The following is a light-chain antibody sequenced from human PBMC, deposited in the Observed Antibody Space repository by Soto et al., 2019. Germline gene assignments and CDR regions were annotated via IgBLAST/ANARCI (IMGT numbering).Light chain of an antibody. CDR1: QSVGTY. Sequence: EIVLTQAPATLSFSPGERATLSCRASQSVGTYLAWYQQQPGRAPRLLIYDASTRDTGIPTRFSGSGSGTDLTLTISSLQPEDFASYYCQQSFSTPPTFGQGTKVEIK. J-gene: IGKJ1*01. CDR3: QQSFSTPPT. CDR2: DAS. V-gene: IGKV3-11*01.